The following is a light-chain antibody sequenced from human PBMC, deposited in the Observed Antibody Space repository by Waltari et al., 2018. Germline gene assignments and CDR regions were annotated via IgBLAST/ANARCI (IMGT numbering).Light chain of an antibody. Sequence: SCMASQSVGRSLCWYQQKKGQAPRLLIYDASTRATGTPDRFSGGVSGTDFSLTISRLEPEDFAVYYCQMYVRLPVTFGQGTKVEI. CDR1: QSVGRS. V-gene: IGKV3-20*01. CDR2: DAS. CDR3: QMYVRLPVT. J-gene: IGKJ1*01.